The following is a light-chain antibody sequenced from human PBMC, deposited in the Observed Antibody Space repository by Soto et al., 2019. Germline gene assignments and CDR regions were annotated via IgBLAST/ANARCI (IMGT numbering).Light chain of an antibody. J-gene: IGKJ5*01. CDR1: QSISTY. Sequence: DIQMTQSPSTLSASVGDRVTITCRASQSISTYLNWYQQKAGLAPKLLIYAASSLQSGVPSRFSGSGSGTDFTLTISSLQPEDFATYYCQQSYSFPITFGQGTRLEIK. CDR3: QQSYSFPIT. CDR2: AAS. V-gene: IGKV1-39*01.